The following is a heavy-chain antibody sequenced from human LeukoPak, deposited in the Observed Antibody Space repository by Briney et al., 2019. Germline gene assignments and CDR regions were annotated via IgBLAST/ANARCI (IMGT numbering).Heavy chain of an antibody. CDR1: GGSISSGDYY. J-gene: IGHJ4*02. CDR2: IYYSGST. D-gene: IGHD1-1*01. Sequence: SETLSLTCTVSGGSISSGDYYWSWIRQPPGKGLEWIGYIYYSGSTYYNPSLKSRVTISVDTSKNQFSLKLSSVTAADTAVYYCARAERDDFDYWGQGTLVTVPS. V-gene: IGHV4-30-4*01. CDR3: ARAERDDFDY.